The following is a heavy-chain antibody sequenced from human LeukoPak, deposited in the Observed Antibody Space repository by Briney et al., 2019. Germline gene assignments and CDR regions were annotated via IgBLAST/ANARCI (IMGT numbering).Heavy chain of an antibody. D-gene: IGHD6-19*01. CDR2: INPYSGDT. V-gene: IGHV1-2*02. CDR3: ARDRDSSGWHVADY. J-gene: IGHJ4*02. Sequence: ASVTVSCKASGYSFTGYYIHWLRQAPGQGLEWMGWINPYSGDTNYARKFQGRVTMTTDTPTSTAYMEMRSLRSDDTAVYYCARDRDSSGWHVADYWGQGTLVTVSS. CDR1: GYSFTGYY.